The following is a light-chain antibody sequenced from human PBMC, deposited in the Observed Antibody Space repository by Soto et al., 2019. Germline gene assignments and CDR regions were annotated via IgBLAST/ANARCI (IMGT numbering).Light chain of an antibody. CDR3: CSYAGSSTPRV. CDR2: EVS. J-gene: IGLJ1*01. V-gene: IGLV2-23*02. Sequence: QSALTQPASVSGSPGQSITISCTGTRRDVGSYNLVSWYQPHPGKAPKLMIYEVSKRPSGVSNRFAGSKSGNTASLTISGLQAEDEADYYCCSYAGSSTPRVFGTGTKVTVL. CDR1: RRDVGSYNL.